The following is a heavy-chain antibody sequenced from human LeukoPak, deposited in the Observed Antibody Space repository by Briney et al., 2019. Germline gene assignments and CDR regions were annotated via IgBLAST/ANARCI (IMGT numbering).Heavy chain of an antibody. J-gene: IGHJ4*02. CDR2: INHSGST. CDR1: GGSFSGYY. V-gene: IGHV4-34*01. CDR3: ARQGARSSGWYGVAH. Sequence: SETLSLTCAVYGGSFSGYYWSWIRQPPGKGLEWIGEINHSGSTNYNPSLKSRVTISVDTSKNQFSLKLSSVTAADTAVYYCARQGARSSGWYGVAHWGQGTLVTVSS. D-gene: IGHD6-19*01.